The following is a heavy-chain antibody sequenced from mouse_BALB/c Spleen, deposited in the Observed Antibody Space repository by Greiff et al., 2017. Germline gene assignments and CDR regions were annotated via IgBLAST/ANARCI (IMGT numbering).Heavy chain of an antibody. V-gene: IGHV5-6-3*01. CDR1: GFTFSSYG. D-gene: IGHD2-4*01. Sequence: EVMLVESGGGLVQPGGSLKLSCAASGFTFSSYGMSWVRQTPDKRLELVATINSNGGSTYYPDSVKGRFTISRDNAKNTLYLQMSSLKSEDTAMYYCARVYDYDRGAWFAYWGQGTLVTVSA. CDR2: INSNGGST. CDR3: ARVYDYDRGAWFAY. J-gene: IGHJ3*01.